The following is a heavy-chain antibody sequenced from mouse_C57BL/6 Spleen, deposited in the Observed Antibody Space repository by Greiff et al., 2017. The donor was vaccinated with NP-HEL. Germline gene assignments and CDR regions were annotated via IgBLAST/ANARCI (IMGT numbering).Heavy chain of an antibody. CDR3: ARGGKAKGWFAY. Sequence: EVKLVESGGGLVKPGGSLKLSCAASGFTFSSYAMSWVRQTPEKRLEWVATISDGGSYTYYPDNVKGRFTISRDNAKNNLYLQMSHLKSEDTAMYYCARGGKAKGWFAYWGQGTLVTVSA. J-gene: IGHJ3*01. V-gene: IGHV5-4*03. CDR1: GFTFSSYA. CDR2: ISDGGSYT.